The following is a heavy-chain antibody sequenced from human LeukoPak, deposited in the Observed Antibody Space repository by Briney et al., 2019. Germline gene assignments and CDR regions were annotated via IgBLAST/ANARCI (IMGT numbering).Heavy chain of an antibody. V-gene: IGHV3-21*01. CDR2: INSASSDI. CDR3: ARDVNGYSSSWYDY. D-gene: IGHD6-13*01. J-gene: IGHJ4*02. CDR1: GFAFSTYT. Sequence: GGSLRLSCAASGFAFSTYTMNWVRQAPGKGLEWISCINSASSDIYYADSVWGRFTISRDNAKNSLYLQMNSLRAEDTAVYYCARDVNGYSSSWYDYWGQGTLVTVSS.